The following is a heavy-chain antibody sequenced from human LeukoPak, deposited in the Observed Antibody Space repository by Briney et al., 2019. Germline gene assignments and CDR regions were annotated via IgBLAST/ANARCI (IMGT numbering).Heavy chain of an antibody. CDR2: SNWNGGST. CDR1: GFTFDEYG. Sequence: GGSLRLSCAASGFTFDEYGMSWVRQAPGKGLEWVSGSNWNGGSTGYADAVKGRFTISRDNPKHSLYLQMNSLSVEDTAICYCAKYSGDYFGDYWGQGNLVTVSS. V-gene: IGHV3-20*04. D-gene: IGHD1-26*01. J-gene: IGHJ4*02. CDR3: AKYSGDYFGDY.